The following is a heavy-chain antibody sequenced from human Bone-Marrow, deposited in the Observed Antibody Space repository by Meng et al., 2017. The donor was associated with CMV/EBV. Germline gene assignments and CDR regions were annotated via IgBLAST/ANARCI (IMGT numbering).Heavy chain of an antibody. CDR2: INHSGST. D-gene: IGHD5-18*01. CDR1: GGSFSGYY. J-gene: IGHJ2*01. CDR3: ARAPRKVQLWLASRYFDL. V-gene: IGHV4-34*01. Sequence: SETLSLTCAVYGGSFSGYYWSWIRQPPGKGLEWIGVINHSGSTNYNPSLKSRVTISVDTSKNQFSLKLSSVTAADTAVYYGARAPRKVQLWLASRYFDLWGRGTLVTVSS.